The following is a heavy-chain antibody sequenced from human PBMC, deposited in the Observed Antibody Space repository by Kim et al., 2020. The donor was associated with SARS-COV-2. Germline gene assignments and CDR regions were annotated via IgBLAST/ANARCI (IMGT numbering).Heavy chain of an antibody. J-gene: IGHJ6*02. CDR1: GYSFTSYW. CDR3: ARRLRVLGSGGRGMDV. D-gene: IGHD3-10*01. Sequence: GESLKISCKGSGYSFTSYWISWVRQMPGKGLEWMGRIDPSDSYTNYSPSFQGHVTISADKSISTAYLQWSSLKASDTAMYYCARRLRVLGSGGRGMDVWGQGTTVTVSS. V-gene: IGHV5-10-1*01. CDR2: IDPSDSYT.